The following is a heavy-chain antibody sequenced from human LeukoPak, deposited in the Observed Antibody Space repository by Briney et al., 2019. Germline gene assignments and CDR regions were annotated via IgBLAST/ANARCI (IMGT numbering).Heavy chain of an antibody. CDR2: IYPGDFDT. CDR3: ARPRGYSYGEFYYFDY. CDR1: GYSFTSYW. D-gene: IGHD5-18*01. J-gene: IGHJ4*02. V-gene: IGHV5-51*01. Sequence: GASLQISCKGSGYSFTSYWIGWVRQLPGKGLEWMGIIYPGDFDTRYSPSFQGQVTISADKSISTAYLQWSSLKASDTAMYYCARPRGYSYGEFYYFDYWGQGTLVTVSS.